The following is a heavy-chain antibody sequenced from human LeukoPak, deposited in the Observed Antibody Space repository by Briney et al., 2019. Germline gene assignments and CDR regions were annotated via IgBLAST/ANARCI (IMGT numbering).Heavy chain of an antibody. J-gene: IGHJ4*02. CDR1: GGSLCRAGYY. V-gene: IGHV4-31*02. Sequence: SETLSVTCTVSGGSLCRAGYYWSWVRQHPGEGLEWIGYIYYSGSTYYDPSLKSRGTISVDTSKNQFSLKLSSVTAADTAVYYCASVTAMVGYFDYWGQGTLVTVSS. D-gene: IGHD5-18*01. CDR2: IYYSGST. CDR3: ASVTAMVGYFDY.